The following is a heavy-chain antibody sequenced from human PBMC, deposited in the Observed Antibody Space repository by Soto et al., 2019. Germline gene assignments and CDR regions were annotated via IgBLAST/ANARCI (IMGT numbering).Heavy chain of an antibody. V-gene: IGHV4-31*03. CDR1: GGSISSGGYY. Sequence: PSETLSLTCTVSGGSISSGGYYWSWIRQHPGKGLEWIGYIYYSGSTYYNPSLKSRVTISVDTSKNQFSLKLSSVTAADTAVYYCARGSGSYYNVNWFDPWGQGTLVTVSS. D-gene: IGHD3-10*01. J-gene: IGHJ5*02. CDR2: IYYSGST. CDR3: ARGSGSYYNVNWFDP.